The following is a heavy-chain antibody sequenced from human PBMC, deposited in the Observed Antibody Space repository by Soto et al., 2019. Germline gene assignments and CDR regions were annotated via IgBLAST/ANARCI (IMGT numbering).Heavy chain of an antibody. CDR1: GFTFISYT. CDR3: AKDLSGGDCP. CDR2: ISGSGGST. Sequence: WGSLRLSCAASGFTFISYTINCVRHAPGKGLEWVSSISGSGGSTYYADSVKGRFIISRDNPENTLYLQMNSLRVEDTAVYYCAKDLSGGDCPWGQGTLVTVSS. D-gene: IGHD2-21*02. V-gene: IGHV3-23*01. J-gene: IGHJ5*02.